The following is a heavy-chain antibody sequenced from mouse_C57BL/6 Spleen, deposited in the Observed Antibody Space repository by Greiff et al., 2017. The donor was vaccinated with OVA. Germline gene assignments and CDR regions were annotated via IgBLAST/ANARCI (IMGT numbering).Heavy chain of an antibody. CDR2: ISDGGSYT. CDR1: GFTFSSYA. J-gene: IGHJ3*01. Sequence: EVKVVESGGGLVKPGGSLKLSCAASGFTFSSYAMSWVRQTPEKRLEWVATISDGGSYTYYTDNVKGRFTISRDNAKNNLYLQMSHLKSEDTAMYYCARNSNSWFAYWGQGTLVTVSA. CDR3: ARNSNSWFAY. D-gene: IGHD2-5*01. V-gene: IGHV5-4*03.